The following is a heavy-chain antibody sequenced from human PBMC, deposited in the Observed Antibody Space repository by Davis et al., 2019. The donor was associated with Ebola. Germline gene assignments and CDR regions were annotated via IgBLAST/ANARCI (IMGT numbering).Heavy chain of an antibody. CDR1: GFTFSSYA. CDR3: AKDTYSSTHDAFDI. D-gene: IGHD6-13*01. V-gene: IGHV3-9*01. Sequence: GGSLRLSCAASGFTFSSYAMHWVRHAPGKGLEWVSGISWNSGSIGYADSVKGRFTISRDNAKNSLYLQMNSLRAEDTALYYCAKDTYSSTHDAFDIWGQGTMVTVSS. J-gene: IGHJ3*02. CDR2: ISWNSGSI.